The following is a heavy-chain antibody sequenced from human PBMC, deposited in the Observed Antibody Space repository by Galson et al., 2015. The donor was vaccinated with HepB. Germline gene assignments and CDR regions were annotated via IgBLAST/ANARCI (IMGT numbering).Heavy chain of an antibody. Sequence: SLRLSCAASGFTFSNAWMSWVRQAPGKGLEWVGRIKSKTDGGTTDYAAPVKGRFTISRDDSKNTLYLQMNSLKTEDTAVYYCTAVAGRGDNWFDPWGQGTLVTVSS. V-gene: IGHV3-15*01. CDR1: GFTFSNAW. CDR2: IKSKTDGGTT. D-gene: IGHD6-19*01. CDR3: TAVAGRGDNWFDP. J-gene: IGHJ5*02.